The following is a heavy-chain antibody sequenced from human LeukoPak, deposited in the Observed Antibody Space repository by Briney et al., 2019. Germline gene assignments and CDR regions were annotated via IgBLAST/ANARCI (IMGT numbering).Heavy chain of an antibody. CDR1: GGSFRGYY. J-gene: IGHJ5*02. CDR2: INHSGST. V-gene: IGHV4-34*01. Sequence: PSETLSLTCAVYGGSFRGYYWSWIRQPPGKGLEWIREINHSGSTNYNPSLKSRVSISVDTSKNQYSLKLRSVTAADTAVYYCARRYYDSWFDPWGQGTLVTVSS. CDR3: ARRYYDSWFDP. D-gene: IGHD3-22*01.